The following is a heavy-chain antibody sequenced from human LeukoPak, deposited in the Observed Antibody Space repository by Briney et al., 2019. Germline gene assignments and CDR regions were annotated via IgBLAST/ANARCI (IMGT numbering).Heavy chain of an antibody. V-gene: IGHV4-30-2*01. CDR2: IYHSGST. CDR1: GGSISSGGYY. J-gene: IGHJ4*02. D-gene: IGHD6-6*01. CDR3: ARGQYSSSSRYFDY. Sequence: SETLSLTCTVSGGSISSGGYYWRWIRQPPGKGLEWIGYIYHSGSTYYNPSLKSRVTISVDRSKNQFSLKLSSVTAADTAVYYCARGQYSSSSRYFDYWGQGTLVTVSS.